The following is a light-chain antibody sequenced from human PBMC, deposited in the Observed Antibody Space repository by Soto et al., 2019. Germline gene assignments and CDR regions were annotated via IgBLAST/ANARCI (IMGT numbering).Light chain of an antibody. CDR3: QHYVERSPIT. J-gene: IGKJ5*01. V-gene: IGKV3-11*01. CDR1: QSFMSY. Sequence: EIVMTQSPATLSVSPGGRATLSCRASQSFMSYLAWYQHKHGQAPRLLIYDASNRATGIPDRFSGSGSGTDFTLTISRLEPEDFALYYCQHYVERSPITFGQGTRLEIK. CDR2: DAS.